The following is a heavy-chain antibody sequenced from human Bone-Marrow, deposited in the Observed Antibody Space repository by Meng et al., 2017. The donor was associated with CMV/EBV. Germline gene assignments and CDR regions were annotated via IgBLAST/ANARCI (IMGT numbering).Heavy chain of an antibody. Sequence: SGLTLVKPTQTLTLTCSFSGFSLSTSGVGVGWIRQPPGKALEWLALIYWDDDKRYSLSLKSRLTITKDTSKNLVVLTMTNLDPVDKATYYCAHAKGFVEWLLYGNWFDPWGQGTLVTVSS. J-gene: IGHJ5*02. V-gene: IGHV2-5*02. CDR2: IYWDDDK. D-gene: IGHD3-3*01. CDR1: GFSLSTSGVG. CDR3: AHAKGFVEWLLYGNWFDP.